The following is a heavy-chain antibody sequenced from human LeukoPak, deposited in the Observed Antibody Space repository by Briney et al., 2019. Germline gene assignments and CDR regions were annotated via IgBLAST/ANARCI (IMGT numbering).Heavy chain of an antibody. V-gene: IGHV4-59*01. CDR1: GGSIDSNS. Sequence: SETLSPTCTVSGGSIDSNSWTWIRQPPGKGLEWIGYIYYSGTTNYNPSLKSRVTMSLDMSKNQFSLKLSSVTAADTAVYYCARRSSSWKNWFDPWGQGTLVTVSS. CDR2: IYYSGTT. J-gene: IGHJ5*02. D-gene: IGHD6-13*01. CDR3: ARRSSSWKNWFDP.